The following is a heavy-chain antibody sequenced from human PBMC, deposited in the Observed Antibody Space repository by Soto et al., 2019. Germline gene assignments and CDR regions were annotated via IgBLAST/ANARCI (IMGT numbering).Heavy chain of an antibody. V-gene: IGHV3-23*01. J-gene: IGHJ4*02. Sequence: GGSLRLSCAASGLTFSIYAMNWVRLAPGKGLEWASALSASGDNTYYADSVKGRFTISRDNSKNTLYLQMNSLRAEDTAVYYCAKAGTHSYSDCWGQGTLVTVSS. CDR3: AKAGTHSYSDC. CDR1: GLTFSIYA. D-gene: IGHD1-1*01. CDR2: LSASGDNT.